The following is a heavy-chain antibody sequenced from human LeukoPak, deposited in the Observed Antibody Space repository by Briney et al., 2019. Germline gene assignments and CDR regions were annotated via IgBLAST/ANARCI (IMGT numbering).Heavy chain of an antibody. CDR1: GGSFSGYY. CDR3: ARDRRGYSYGSYFDY. J-gene: IGHJ4*02. Sequence: SETLSLTCAVYGGSFSGYYWSWIRQSPGKGLDWIGYIYYSGSTNYNPSLKSRVTISVDTSKNQFSLKLSSVTAADTAVYYCARDRRGYSYGSYFDYWGQGTLVTVSS. D-gene: IGHD5-18*01. CDR2: IYYSGST. V-gene: IGHV4-59*01.